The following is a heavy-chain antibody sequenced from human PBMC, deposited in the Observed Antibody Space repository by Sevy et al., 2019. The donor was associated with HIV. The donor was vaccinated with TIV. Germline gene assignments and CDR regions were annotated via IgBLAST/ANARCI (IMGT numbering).Heavy chain of an antibody. D-gene: IGHD3-9*01. V-gene: IGHV4-59*01. CDR2: IYHSGST. CDR1: DVSISSYY. CDR3: AREVYDIMTGYSGGMDV. Sequence: SETLSLICTVSDVSISSYYWNWIRQPPGKGLEWVGHIYHSGSTNYNPSLKSRVTISIGTSKNQFSLRLTSVTAADTAVYYCAREVYDIMTGYSGGMDVWGPGTTVTVSS. J-gene: IGHJ6*02.